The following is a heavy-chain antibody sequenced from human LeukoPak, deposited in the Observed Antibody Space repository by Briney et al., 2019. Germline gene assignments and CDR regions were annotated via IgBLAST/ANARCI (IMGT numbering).Heavy chain of an antibody. CDR2: MNPNSGNT. D-gene: IGHD2-2*01. V-gene: IGHV1-8*01. Sequence: AASVKVSCKASGYTFTSYDINWVRQATGQGLEWMGWMNPNSGNTGYAQKFQGRVTMTRNTSISTAYMELSSLRSEDTAVYYCASCLGTYCSGTGFDPWGQGTLVTVSS. J-gene: IGHJ5*02. CDR3: ASCLGTYCSGTGFDP. CDR1: GYTFTSYD.